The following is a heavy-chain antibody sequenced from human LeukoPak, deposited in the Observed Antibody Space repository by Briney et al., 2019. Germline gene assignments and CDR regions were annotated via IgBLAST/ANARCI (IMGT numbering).Heavy chain of an antibody. D-gene: IGHD4-17*01. J-gene: IGHJ6*03. V-gene: IGHV4-34*01. CDR3: ARVYGDPANYMDV. CDR1: GGSFSGYY. Sequence: KPSETLSLTCAVYGGSFSGYYWSWIRQPPGKGLECIGEINHSGSTNYNPSLKSRVTVSVDTSKNQFSLKLSSVTAADTAVYYCARVYGDPANYMDVWGKGTTVTVSS. CDR2: INHSGST.